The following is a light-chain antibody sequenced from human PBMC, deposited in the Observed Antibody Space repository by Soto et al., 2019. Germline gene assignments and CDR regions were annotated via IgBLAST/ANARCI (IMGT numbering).Light chain of an antibody. Sequence: EIVVTQSPGTLSVSPWERATLSWRASQRVNSDYLAWYQQKPGQAPRLLISGASTRAAGIPDRFSGSGSGTDVTLSISRLEPEDFAVYHCQQYGTSPWTFGQGTKVDIK. V-gene: IGKV3-20*01. CDR1: QRVNSDY. CDR3: QQYGTSPWT. J-gene: IGKJ1*01. CDR2: GAS.